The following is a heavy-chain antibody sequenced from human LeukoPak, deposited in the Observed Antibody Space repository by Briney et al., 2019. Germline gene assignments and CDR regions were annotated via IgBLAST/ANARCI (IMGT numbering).Heavy chain of an antibody. CDR2: INSDGSST. CDR1: GFTFSSYW. V-gene: IGHV3-74*01. D-gene: IGHD3-10*01. CDR3: ARVTMVRGVILPFDY. J-gene: IGHJ4*02. Sequence: GGSLSLSCAASGFTFSSYWMNWVRQAPGKGLVWFSRINSDGSSTSYADSVKGRFTISRDNAKNTLYLQMNSLRAEDTAVYYCARVTMVRGVILPFDYWGQGTLVTVSS.